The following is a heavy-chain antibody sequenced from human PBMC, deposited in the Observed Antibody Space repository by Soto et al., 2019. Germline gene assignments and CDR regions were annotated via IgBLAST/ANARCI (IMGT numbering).Heavy chain of an antibody. V-gene: IGHV1-69*13. D-gene: IGHD6-19*01. CDR2: IIPIFGTA. CDR3: ARSEAVAGPKRNNWFDP. J-gene: IGHJ5*02. CDR1: GGTFSSYA. Sequence: SEKVSCKASGGTFSSYAISWVRQAPGQGLEWMGGIIPIFGTANYAQKFQGRVTITADESTSTAYMELSSLRSEDTAVYYCARSEAVAGPKRNNWFDPWGQGTLVTVSS.